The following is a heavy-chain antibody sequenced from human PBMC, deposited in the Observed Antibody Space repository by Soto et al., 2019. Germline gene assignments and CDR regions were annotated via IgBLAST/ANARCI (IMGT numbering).Heavy chain of an antibody. J-gene: IGHJ4*02. V-gene: IGHV1-3*01. CDR1: GYTFTSYA. D-gene: IGHD6-19*01. Sequence: ASVKVSCKASGYTFTSYAMHWVRQAPGQRLEWMGWINAGNGNTKYSQKFQGRVTITRDTSASTAYMELSSLRSEDTAVYYCARDKIVGGWYYFDYWGRGXLVTVYS. CDR3: ARDKIVGGWYYFDY. CDR2: INAGNGNT.